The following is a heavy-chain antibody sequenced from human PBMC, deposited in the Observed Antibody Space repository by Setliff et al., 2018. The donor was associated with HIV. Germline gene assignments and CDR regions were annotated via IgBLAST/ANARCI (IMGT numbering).Heavy chain of an antibody. V-gene: IGHV3-7*01. CDR1: GFTFSNSW. CDR3: ARGKGVGGVIITGGLDV. J-gene: IGHJ6*02. CDR2: IKKDGSDK. D-gene: IGHD3-10*01. Sequence: PGGSLRLSCAASGFTFSNSWMTWVRQAPGKGLEWVANIKKDGSDKFYVDSVKGRFAISRDNAKNSLNLEMNSLRVEDTALYYCARGKGVGGVIITGGLDVWGQGTTVTVSS.